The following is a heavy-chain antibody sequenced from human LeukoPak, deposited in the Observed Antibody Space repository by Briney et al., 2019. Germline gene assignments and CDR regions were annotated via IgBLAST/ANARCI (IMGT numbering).Heavy chain of an antibody. CDR3: AELGITMIGGV. D-gene: IGHD3-10*02. V-gene: IGHV3-74*01. CDR1: GFTFSGHW. J-gene: IGHJ6*04. Sequence: PGGSLRLSCAVSGFTFSGHWMFWVRQAPGKGLEWVSSTNSDGSSRGYTDSVKGRFTVSRDNAKNTLYLQMNSLRAEDTAVYHCAELGITMIGGVWGKGTTVTISS. CDR2: TNSDGSSR.